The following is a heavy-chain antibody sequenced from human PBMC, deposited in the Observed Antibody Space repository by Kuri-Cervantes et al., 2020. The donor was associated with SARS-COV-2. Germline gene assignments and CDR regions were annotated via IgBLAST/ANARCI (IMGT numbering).Heavy chain of an antibody. D-gene: IGHD2/OR15-2a*01. Sequence: SETLSLTCAVYGGSFSGYYWSWIRQRPGKGLEWIGYIYYTGGTYYSPSLNSRVTISVDTFKNQLSLKMTSLTAADTALYFCARGSTTSRYYFDYWGLGTLVTVSS. J-gene: IGHJ4*02. V-gene: IGHV4-34*01. CDR2: IYYTGGT. CDR1: GGSFSGYY. CDR3: ARGSTTSRYYFDY.